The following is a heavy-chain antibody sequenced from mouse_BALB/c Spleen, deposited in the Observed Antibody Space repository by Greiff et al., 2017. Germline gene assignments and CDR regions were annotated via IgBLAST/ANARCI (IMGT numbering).Heavy chain of an antibody. D-gene: IGHD1-2*01. V-gene: IGHV3-8*02. Sequence: EVHLVESGPSLVKPSQTLSLTCSVTGDSITSGYWNWIRKFPGNKLEYMGYISYSGSTYYNPSLKSRISTTRDTSKNQYYLQLNSVTTEDTATYYCAREATAAMDYWGQGTSVTVSS. CDR2: ISYSGST. CDR1: GDSITSGY. J-gene: IGHJ4*01. CDR3: AREATAAMDY.